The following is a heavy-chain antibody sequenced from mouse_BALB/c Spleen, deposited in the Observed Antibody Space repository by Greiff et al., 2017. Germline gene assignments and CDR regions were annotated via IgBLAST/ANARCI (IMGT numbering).Heavy chain of an antibody. Sequence: QVQLQQPGAELVKPGASVKLSCKASGYTFTSYWMHWVKQRPGQGLEWIGEINPSNGRTNYNEKFKSKATLTVDKSSSTAYMQLSSLTSEDSAVYYCARSTVVAKGNYFDYWGQGTTLTVSS. V-gene: IGHV1S81*02. CDR2: INPSNGRT. J-gene: IGHJ2*01. D-gene: IGHD1-1*01. CDR1: GYTFTSYW. CDR3: ARSTVVAKGNYFDY.